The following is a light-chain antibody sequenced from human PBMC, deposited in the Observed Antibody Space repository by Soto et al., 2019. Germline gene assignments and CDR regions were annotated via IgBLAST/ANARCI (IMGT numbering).Light chain of an antibody. Sequence: DIQMTQSPSSVSASVADRVTITCRASRDLSGWLAWYQQKPGKAPKLLISAASSLQSGVPSRFSGSGSGTDFTLTIRSLQPEDFATYYCQQPISFPITFGQGTRLEIK. CDR2: AAS. V-gene: IGKV1D-12*01. J-gene: IGKJ5*01. CDR3: QQPISFPIT. CDR1: RDLSGW.